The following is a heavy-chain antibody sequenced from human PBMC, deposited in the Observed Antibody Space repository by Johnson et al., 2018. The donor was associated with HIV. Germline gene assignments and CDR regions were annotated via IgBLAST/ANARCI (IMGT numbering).Heavy chain of an antibody. V-gene: IGHV3-74*01. D-gene: IGHD6-19*01. J-gene: IGHJ3*02. CDR2: INRVGSST. CDR3: AKGAVAGINDAFDI. Sequence: KGLEWVSGINRVGSSTSYADSVKGCFTISRDNAKNTLYLQLNNLRTEDTALYYCAKGAVAGINDAFDIWGQGTMVTVSS.